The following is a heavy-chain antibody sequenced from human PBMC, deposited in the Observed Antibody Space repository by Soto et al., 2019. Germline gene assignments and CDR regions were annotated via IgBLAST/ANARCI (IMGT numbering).Heavy chain of an antibody. CDR1: GGSISSSTYY. CDR2: IYYSGNT. J-gene: IGHJ2*01. V-gene: IGHV4-39*07. Sequence: SETLSLTCTVSGGSISSSTYYWGWIRQPPGKGLEWIGSIYYSGNTYYNPSLKSRVTISVDTSKNQFSLKLSSVTAADTAMYYCARFNWYFDLWGRGTLVTVSS. CDR3: ARFNWYFDL.